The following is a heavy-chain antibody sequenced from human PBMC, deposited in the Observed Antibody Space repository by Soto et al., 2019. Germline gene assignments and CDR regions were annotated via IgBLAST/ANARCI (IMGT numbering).Heavy chain of an antibody. Sequence: PSQTLSLTCDISGDSVSSNTAAWNWIRQSPSRGLEWLGRTFYRSKWFNDYAVSVKSRITITPDTSKNQFSLHLNSVTPEDTAINYCARDELHYKTPFDSWGQGTLVTVSS. CDR3: ARDELHYKTPFDS. D-gene: IGHD3-10*01. J-gene: IGHJ4*02. CDR2: TFYRSKWFN. V-gene: IGHV6-1*01. CDR1: GDSVSSNTAA.